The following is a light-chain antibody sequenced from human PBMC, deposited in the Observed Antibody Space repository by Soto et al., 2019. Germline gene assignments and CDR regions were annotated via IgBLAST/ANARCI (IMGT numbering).Light chain of an antibody. CDR3: QQYKSYSWT. V-gene: IGKV1-5*01. Sequence: DIQMTQSPSTLSASVGDRVTITCRASQSISRGLAWYQQKPGKAPKLLIYDASSLETGVPSRFSGSGSGTEFTLTISSLQPDDFASYYCQQYKSYSWTVGQGTMVDSK. J-gene: IGKJ1*01. CDR1: QSISRG. CDR2: DAS.